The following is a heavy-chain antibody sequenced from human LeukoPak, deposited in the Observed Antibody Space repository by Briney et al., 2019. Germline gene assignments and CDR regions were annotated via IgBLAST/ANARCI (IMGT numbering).Heavy chain of an antibody. CDR2: ISWNSGSK. Sequence: GRSLRLSCAASGFTIYNYDMHWVRQAPGKGLEGVSGISWNSGSKGYADSVKGRFTISRDNAKNCLYLQMNSLRAEAPALYYCAKGGIGDYYYDSNGYLAFDYWGQGTLVTVSS. V-gene: IGHV3-9*01. CDR3: AKGGIGDYYYDSNGYLAFDY. D-gene: IGHD3-22*01. J-gene: IGHJ4*02. CDR1: GFTIYNYD.